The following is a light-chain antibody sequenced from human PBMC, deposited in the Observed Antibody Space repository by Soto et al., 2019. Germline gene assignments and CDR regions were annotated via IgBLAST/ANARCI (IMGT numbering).Light chain of an antibody. Sequence: DIQMTQSPSTLSASVGDRVTITCRASQSISDWLAWYQQKPGKAPKLLIYKASSLESGVPSRFSGSGSGTEFTLTITGLQPDDFATYYCQHYIYYPWTVGQGTKVEIK. CDR1: QSISDW. CDR3: QHYIYYPWT. CDR2: KAS. V-gene: IGKV1-5*03. J-gene: IGKJ1*01.